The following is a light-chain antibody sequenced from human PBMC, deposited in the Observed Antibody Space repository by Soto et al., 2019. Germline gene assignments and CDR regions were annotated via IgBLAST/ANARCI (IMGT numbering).Light chain of an antibody. J-gene: IGKJ1*01. V-gene: IGKV3-20*01. CDR3: QQYGSAPWT. CDR1: QSVSSNY. Sequence: EIVLTQSPGTLSLSPGERATISCRASQSVSSNYLAWYQQKPGQAPRLLIYAASNRASGIPDRFGGSGSGTDFTLTVSRLGPEDFAVYYCQQYGSAPWTFGQGTKVEI. CDR2: AAS.